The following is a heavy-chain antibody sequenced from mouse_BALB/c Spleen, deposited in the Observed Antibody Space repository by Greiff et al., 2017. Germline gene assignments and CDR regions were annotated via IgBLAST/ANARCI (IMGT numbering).Heavy chain of an antibody. Sequence: EVKVVESGGGLVKPGGSLKLSCAASGFTFSSYAMSWVRQSPEKRLEWVAEISSGGSYTYYPDTVTGRFTISRDNAKNTLYLEMSSLRSEDTAMYYCARDYLFITTATYFDYWGQGTTLTVSS. J-gene: IGHJ2*01. D-gene: IGHD1-2*01. V-gene: IGHV5-9-4*01. CDR2: ISSGGSYT. CDR3: ARDYLFITTATYFDY. CDR1: GFTFSSYA.